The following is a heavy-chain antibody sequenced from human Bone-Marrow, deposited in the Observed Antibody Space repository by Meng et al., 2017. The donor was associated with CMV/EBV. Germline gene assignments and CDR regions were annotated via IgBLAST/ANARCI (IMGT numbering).Heavy chain of an antibody. Sequence: ASVKVSCKASGYTFTNYYMYWVRQAPGQGLEWMGIINPSGGSTSYAQKFQGRVTMTRDTSTSTAYMELSSLRSEDTAVYYCARPGGYDGGFDYWGQGTLVTVSS. D-gene: IGHD5-12*01. J-gene: IGHJ4*02. CDR1: GYTFTNYY. CDR2: INPSGGST. CDR3: ARPGGYDGGFDY. V-gene: IGHV1-46*01.